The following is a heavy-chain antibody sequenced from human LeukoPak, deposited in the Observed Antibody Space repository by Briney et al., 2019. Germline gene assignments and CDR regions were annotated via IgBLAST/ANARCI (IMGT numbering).Heavy chain of an antibody. D-gene: IGHD5-18*01. J-gene: IGHJ5*02. CDR2: IYYSGST. V-gene: IGHV4-59*01. Sequence: SETLSLTCTVSGGSISSFYWSWIRQPPGKGLERIGYIYYSGSTNYNPSLKSRVTISVDTSKNQFSLKLSSVTAADTAVYYCARGYSPLNNWFDPWGQGTLVTVSS. CDR3: ARGYSPLNNWFDP. CDR1: GGSISSFY.